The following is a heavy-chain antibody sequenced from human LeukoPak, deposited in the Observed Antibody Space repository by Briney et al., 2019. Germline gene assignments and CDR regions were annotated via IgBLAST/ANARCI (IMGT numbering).Heavy chain of an antibody. CDR3: ARAASVTRSSTSCYGHYYYYYMDV. CDR2: INPSGGST. D-gene: IGHD2-2*01. Sequence: ASVKVSCKASGYTFTSDYMHWVRQAPGQGLEWMGIINPSGGSTSYAQKFQGRVTMTRDMSTSTVYMELSSLRSEDTAVYYCARAASVTRSSTSCYGHYYYYYMDVWGKGTTVTVSS. V-gene: IGHV1-46*01. J-gene: IGHJ6*03. CDR1: GYTFTSDY.